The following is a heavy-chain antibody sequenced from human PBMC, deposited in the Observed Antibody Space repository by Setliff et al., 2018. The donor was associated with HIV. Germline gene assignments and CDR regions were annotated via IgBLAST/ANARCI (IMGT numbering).Heavy chain of an antibody. CDR2: INSDGSDT. D-gene: IGHD4-17*01. Sequence: PGGSLRLSCAASGFTFNHHWMHWVRQAPGKGLVWVSRINSDGSDTTYADSVKGRFIISRDNAKNTLYLHMHTLRAEDTAVYYCARAPPTTVVNFFDSWGQGTLVTVSS. CDR1: GFTFNHHW. V-gene: IGHV3-74*01. CDR3: ARAPPTTVVNFFDS. J-gene: IGHJ4*02.